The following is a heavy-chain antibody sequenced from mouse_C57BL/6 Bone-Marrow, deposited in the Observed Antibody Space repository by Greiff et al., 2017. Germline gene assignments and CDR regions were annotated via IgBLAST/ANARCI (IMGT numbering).Heavy chain of an antibody. CDR3: ARLEFDGSSGDWYFDV. Sequence: VKLQESGPELVKPGASVKLSCKASGYTFTSYDINWVKQRPGQGLEWIGWIYPRDGSTKYNEKFKGKATLTVDTSSSTAYMELHSLTSEDAAGYFCARLEFDGSSGDWYFDVWGTGTTVTVSS. J-gene: IGHJ1*03. V-gene: IGHV1-85*01. CDR2: IYPRDGST. D-gene: IGHD1-1*01. CDR1: GYTFTSYD.